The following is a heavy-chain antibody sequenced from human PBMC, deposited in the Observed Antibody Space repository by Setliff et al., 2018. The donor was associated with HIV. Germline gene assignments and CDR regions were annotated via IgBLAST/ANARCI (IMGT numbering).Heavy chain of an antibody. J-gene: IGHJ2*01. Sequence: SETLSLTCTVSGGSISSGSYYWSWIRQPAGKGLEWIGRIYTSGSTNYNPSHKSRVTISLDTSKNQFSLKLSSVTAADTAVYYCARDFRDYGGNYWYFDLWGRGTLVTVSS. CDR1: GGSISSGSYY. CDR2: IYTSGST. D-gene: IGHD4-17*01. V-gene: IGHV4-61*02. CDR3: ARDFRDYGGNYWYFDL.